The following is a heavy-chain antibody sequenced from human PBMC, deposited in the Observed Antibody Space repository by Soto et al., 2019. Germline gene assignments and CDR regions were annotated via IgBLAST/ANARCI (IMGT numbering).Heavy chain of an antibody. V-gene: IGHV3-74*01. Sequence: KGLVWVSRINTDGSGTTYADSVKGRFTISRDNAKNSLYLQMNSLRAEDTALYYCARDSPYYDFWSGYSNYYYGMDVWGQGTTVTVSS. D-gene: IGHD3-3*01. CDR3: ARDSPYYDFWSGYSNYYYGMDV. J-gene: IGHJ6*02. CDR2: INTDGSGT.